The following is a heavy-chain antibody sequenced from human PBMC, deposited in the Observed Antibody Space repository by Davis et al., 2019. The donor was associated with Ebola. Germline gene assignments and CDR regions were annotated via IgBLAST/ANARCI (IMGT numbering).Heavy chain of an antibody. CDR3: ARHRTARSYYYYGMDV. D-gene: IGHD2-21*02. J-gene: IGHJ6*02. CDR1: GYTFTNYW. CDR2: IYPGDSDT. Sequence: GESLKISCLGSGYTFTNYWINWVRQMPGKGLEWMGIIYPGDSDTRYSPSFQGQVTISADKSISTAYLQWSSLKASDTAMYYCARHRTARSYYYYGMDVWGQGTTVTVSS. V-gene: IGHV5-51*01.